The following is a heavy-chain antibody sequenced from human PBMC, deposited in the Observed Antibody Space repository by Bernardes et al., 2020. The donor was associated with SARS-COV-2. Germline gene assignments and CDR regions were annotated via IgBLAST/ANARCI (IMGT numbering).Heavy chain of an antibody. CDR1: GYTLTELS. Sequence: VKVSCKVSGYTLTELSMHWVRQAPGKGLEWMGGFDPEDGETIYAQKFQGRVTMTEDTSTDTAYMELSSLRSEDTAVYYCATDWAYCGGDCYRYFDYWGQGTLVTVSS. J-gene: IGHJ4*02. CDR3: ATDWAYCGGDCYRYFDY. D-gene: IGHD2-21*02. V-gene: IGHV1-24*01. CDR2: FDPEDGET.